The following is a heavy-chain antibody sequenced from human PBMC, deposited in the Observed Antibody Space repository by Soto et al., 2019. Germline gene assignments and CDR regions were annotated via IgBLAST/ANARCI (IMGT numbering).Heavy chain of an antibody. CDR3: ARVGAYGDYVGY. CDR1: GYTFTSYD. J-gene: IGHJ4*02. Sequence: QVQLVQSGAEVKKPGASVKVSCKASGYTFTSYDINWVRQATGQGLEWMGWMNPNSGNTGYAQKFQGRINMTRKSSISTAYMELSSLRSEDTAVYYCARVGAYGDYVGYWGRGTLVTVCS. V-gene: IGHV1-8*01. D-gene: IGHD4-17*01. CDR2: MNPNSGNT.